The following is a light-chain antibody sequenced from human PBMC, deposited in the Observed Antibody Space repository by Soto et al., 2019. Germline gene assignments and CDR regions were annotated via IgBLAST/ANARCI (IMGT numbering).Light chain of an antibody. CDR2: GAS. J-gene: IGKJ4*01. CDR3: QQYNDWPLT. V-gene: IGKV3D-15*01. Sequence: EIVLTQSPGTLSLSPGEIATLSFRASQSVSSYLAWYQQKPGQAPRLLIYGASSRATGIPDRFSGSGSGTDFILTISSLQSEDSAVYYCQQYNDWPLTFGGGTKVDIK. CDR1: QSVSSY.